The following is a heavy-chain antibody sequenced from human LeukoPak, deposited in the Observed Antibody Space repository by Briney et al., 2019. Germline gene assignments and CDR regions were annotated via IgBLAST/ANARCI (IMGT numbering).Heavy chain of an antibody. CDR1: GYTFNRYA. CDR3: ARERGSSWSNFDY. Sequence: ASVKVSCKASGYTFNRYALNWVRQAPGQGLEWMGWISAYNGNTNYAQKLQGRVTMTTDTSTSTAYMELRSLRSDDTAVYYCARERGSSWSNFDYWGQGTLVTVSS. CDR2: ISAYNGNT. J-gene: IGHJ4*02. D-gene: IGHD6-13*01. V-gene: IGHV1-18*01.